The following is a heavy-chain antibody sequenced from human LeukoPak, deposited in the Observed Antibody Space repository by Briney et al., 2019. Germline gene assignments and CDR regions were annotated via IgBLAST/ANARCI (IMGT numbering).Heavy chain of an antibody. J-gene: IGHJ4*02. V-gene: IGHV4-4*02. CDR3: ASLGYSSNGFDY. D-gene: IGHD6-13*01. Sequence: SETLSLTCAVSGGSISSSNWWSWVRQPPGKGLEWIGEIYHSGSTNYNPSLQSRVTISVDKSKSQFSLKLSSVTAADTAVYYCASLGYSSNGFDYWGQGTLVTVSS. CDR1: GGSISSSNW. CDR2: IYHSGST.